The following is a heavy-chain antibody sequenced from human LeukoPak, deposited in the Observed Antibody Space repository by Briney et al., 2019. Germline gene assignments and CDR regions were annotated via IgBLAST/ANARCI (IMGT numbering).Heavy chain of an antibody. Sequence: SVTETLMASGYTSTGYYFHWVRPAPGQGLEWMGWINPNTGGTNYAQNFQGRVTMTRDTPISTAYMEVSRRRSDDTAGYYWSRDPCITTSCHRPMTDAFGVWGEG. D-gene: IGHD2-2*01. CDR1: GYTSTGYY. CDR3: SRDPCITTSCHRPMTDAFGV. J-gene: IGHJ3*01. V-gene: IGHV1-2*02. CDR2: INPNTGGT.